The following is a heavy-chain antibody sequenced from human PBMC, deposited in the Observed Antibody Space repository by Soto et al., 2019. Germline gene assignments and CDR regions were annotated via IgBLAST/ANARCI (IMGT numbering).Heavy chain of an antibody. CDR3: AKDRGSTSCYSLAFCYYYGMDV. CDR1: GFSFSSYG. J-gene: IGHJ6*02. Sequence: GGSLRLSCAASGFSFSSYGMHWVRQAPGKGLEWVALISYDGNNKYYADSVKGRFTISRDNSKNTLFLQMNSLRAEDTAVYYCAKDRGSTSCYSLAFCYYYGMDVWGQGTTVTVSS. D-gene: IGHD2-2*01. V-gene: IGHV3-30*18. CDR2: ISYDGNNK.